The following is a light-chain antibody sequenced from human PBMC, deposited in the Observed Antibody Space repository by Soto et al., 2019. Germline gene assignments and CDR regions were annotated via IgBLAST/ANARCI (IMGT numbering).Light chain of an antibody. Sequence: QSALTQPASVSGSPGQSITISCTGTSSDVGSHNFVSWYQQRPGKAPKLMIFEVTKRPSGVSSRFSASKSGNTASLTISGVQAEDEADYYCSSYSSTTLVFGTGTKVTVL. CDR2: EVT. V-gene: IGLV2-14*02. CDR3: SSYSSTTLV. J-gene: IGLJ1*01. CDR1: SSDVGSHNF.